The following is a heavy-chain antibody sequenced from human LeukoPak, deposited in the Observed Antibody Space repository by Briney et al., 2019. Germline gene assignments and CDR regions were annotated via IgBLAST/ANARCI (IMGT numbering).Heavy chain of an antibody. CDR3: ARGNRGGLAAAVFDY. V-gene: IGHV4-34*01. D-gene: IGHD6-13*01. Sequence: SETLSLTCAVYGGSFSGYYWSRIRQPPGKGLEWIGEINHSGSTNYNPSLKSRVTISVDTSKNQFSLKLSSVTAADTAVYYCARGNRGGLAAAVFDYWGQGTLVTVSS. CDR2: INHSGST. CDR1: GGSFSGYY. J-gene: IGHJ4*02.